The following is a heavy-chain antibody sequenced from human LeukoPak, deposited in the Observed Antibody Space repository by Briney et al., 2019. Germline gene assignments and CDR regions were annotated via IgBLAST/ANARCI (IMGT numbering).Heavy chain of an antibody. J-gene: IGHJ4*02. CDR3: AREDTLGSGDFDY. CDR1: GFTFSSYA. Sequence: GGSLRLSCAASGFTFSSYAMSWVRQAPGKGPEWVSAISGSGGSTYYADSVKGRFTISRDNSKITLYLQMNSLRAEDTAVYYCAREDTLGSGDFDYWGQGTLVTVSS. V-gene: IGHV3-23*01. CDR2: ISGSGGST.